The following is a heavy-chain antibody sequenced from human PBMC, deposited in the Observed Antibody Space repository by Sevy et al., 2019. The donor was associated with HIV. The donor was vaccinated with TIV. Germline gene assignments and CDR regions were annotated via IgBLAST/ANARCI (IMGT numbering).Heavy chain of an antibody. CDR1: GGSISSSSYY. CDR2: IYYSGDT. D-gene: IGHD4-17*01. CDR3: ARRLYRDYVGWFDP. Sequence: SETLSLTCNVSGGSISSSSYYWDWIRQPPGKGLEWIGNIYYSGDTYYNPSLKSRVTISVDTSKNQFSLKLSSVTAADTAVYHCARRLYRDYVGWFDPWGQGTLVTVSS. V-gene: IGHV4-39*01. J-gene: IGHJ5*01.